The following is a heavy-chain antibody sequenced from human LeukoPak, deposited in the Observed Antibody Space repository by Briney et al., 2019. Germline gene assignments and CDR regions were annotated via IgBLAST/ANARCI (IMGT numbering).Heavy chain of an antibody. Sequence: SETLSVTCTVSGYSISSGYYWGWIRQPPGKGLEWIGSICHSGSTNYNPSLKSRVTISVDTSKNQFSLKLSSVTAADTAVYYCARGGLVVVVAATRPDFDYWGQGTLVTVSS. CDR1: GYSISSGYY. D-gene: IGHD2-15*01. CDR3: ARGGLVVVVAATRPDFDY. CDR2: ICHSGST. V-gene: IGHV4-38-2*02. J-gene: IGHJ4*02.